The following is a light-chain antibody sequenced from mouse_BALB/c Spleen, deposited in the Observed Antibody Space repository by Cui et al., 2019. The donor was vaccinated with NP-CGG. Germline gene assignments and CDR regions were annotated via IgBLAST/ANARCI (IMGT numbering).Light chain of an antibody. CDR1: TGAVTTSNY. V-gene: IGLV1*01. J-gene: IGLJ1*01. Sequence: QAVVTQESALTTSPGETVTPTCRSSTGAVTTSNYANWVQEKPDHLFTGLIGGTNNRVPGVPARFSGSLIGDKAALTITGAKTEDEAIYFCALWYSNHWVFGGGTKLTVL. CDR3: ALWYSNHWV. CDR2: GTN.